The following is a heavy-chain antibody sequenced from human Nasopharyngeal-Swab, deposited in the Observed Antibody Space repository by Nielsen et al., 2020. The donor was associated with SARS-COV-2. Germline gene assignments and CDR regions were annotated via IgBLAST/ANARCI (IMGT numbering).Heavy chain of an antibody. CDR3: TRNLRYFDWFDY. J-gene: IGHJ5*01. CDR2: INDDGSST. CDR1: GFRFGTYW. D-gene: IGHD4-17*01. Sequence: GESLKISCAASGFRFGTYWIHWVRQAPGEGLMWVSQINDDGSSTNYADSVKGRFTISRDNTKNTLYLQMHSLRAEDTAVYFCTRNLRYFDWFDYWGQGTLVTVSS. V-gene: IGHV3-74*01.